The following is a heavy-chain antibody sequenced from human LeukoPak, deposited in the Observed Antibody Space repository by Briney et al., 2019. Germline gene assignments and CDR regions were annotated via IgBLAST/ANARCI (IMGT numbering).Heavy chain of an antibody. Sequence: PGRSLRLSCAASGFTFSSYAMHWVRQAPGKGLEWVAVISYDGSNKYYADSVKGRFTISRDNSKNSLYLQMNSLRAEDTALYYCAKLLGTETTYDYWGQGNLVTVSS. CDR3: AKLLGTETTYDY. J-gene: IGHJ4*02. CDR1: GFTFSSYA. D-gene: IGHD1-7*01. V-gene: IGHV3-30*18. CDR2: ISYDGSNK.